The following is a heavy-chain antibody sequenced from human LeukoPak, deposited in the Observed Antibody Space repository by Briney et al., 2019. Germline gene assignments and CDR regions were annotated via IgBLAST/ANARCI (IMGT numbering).Heavy chain of an antibody. CDR3: VTEPGYCTGGRCYGGWFDP. CDR2: INHSGNT. V-gene: IGHV4-34*01. D-gene: IGHD2-15*01. CDR1: GGSFSGYY. Sequence: ASETLSLTCAVYGGSFSGYYWSWIRQAPGKGLEWIGEINHSGNTNYNPSFKSRVTISLDTSKNQFSLKLNSVTAADTAVYYCVTEPGYCTGGRCYGGWFDPWGQGTLVTVSS. J-gene: IGHJ5*02.